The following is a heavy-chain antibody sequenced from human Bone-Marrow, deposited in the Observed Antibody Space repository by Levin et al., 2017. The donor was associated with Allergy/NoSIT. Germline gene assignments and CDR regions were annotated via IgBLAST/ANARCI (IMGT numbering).Heavy chain of an antibody. CDR1: GFAFSSYA. CDR2: ISGTGSYT. Sequence: GASVKVSCAGSGFAFSSYAMSWVRQAPGKGLEWVSDISGTGSYTYYADSVKGRFTISRDNSKNTLYLQMDSLRAEDTAVYYCASGPGVHHFWSGYYSVEWGQGTLVTVSS. J-gene: IGHJ4*02. V-gene: IGHV3-23*01. D-gene: IGHD3-3*02. CDR3: ASGPGVHHFWSGYYSVE.